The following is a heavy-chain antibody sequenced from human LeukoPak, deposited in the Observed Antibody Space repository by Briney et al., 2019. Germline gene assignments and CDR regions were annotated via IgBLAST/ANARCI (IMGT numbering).Heavy chain of an antibody. Sequence: PGGSLRLSCAASGFTVTSNYMSWVRQAPGKGLEWVSAISGSGGSTYYADSVKGRFTISRDNSKNTLYLQMNSLRAEDTAVYYCAKDLDINGYYDILTGSDYWGLGTLVTVSS. CDR2: ISGSGGST. CDR3: AKDLDINGYYDILTGSDY. CDR1: GFTVTSNY. V-gene: IGHV3-23*01. J-gene: IGHJ4*02. D-gene: IGHD3-9*01.